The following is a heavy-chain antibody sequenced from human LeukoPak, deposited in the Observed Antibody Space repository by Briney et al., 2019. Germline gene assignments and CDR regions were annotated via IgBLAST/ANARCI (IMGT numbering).Heavy chain of an antibody. J-gene: IGHJ4*02. CDR1: GLPYSSYA. Sequence: PGGSVRLFCAASGLPYSSYAMTWVRQPPAKGRECVSVISRSGGRTYYAAPVKGPFASSRVNYKNTLYPQVSSLRGEDTAVYYCAKDRGGGNLDFDYWGQGTLVTVSS. CDR2: ISRSGGRT. V-gene: IGHV3-23*01. CDR3: AKDRGGGNLDFDY. D-gene: IGHD2-15*01.